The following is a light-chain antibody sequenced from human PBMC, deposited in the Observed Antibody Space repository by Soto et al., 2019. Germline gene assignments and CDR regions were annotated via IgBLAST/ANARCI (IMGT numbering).Light chain of an antibody. V-gene: IGKV1-27*01. CDR2: AAS. Sequence: DIQMTQSPSSLSASVGDRVTITCRASQGISNYLAWYQQKPGKVPKLLIYAASTLQSGVPSRCIGSGSGTDFSLTISSLQPEDVATYYCQKYNSAPRTFGQGTKVEIK. CDR3: QKYNSAPRT. J-gene: IGKJ1*01. CDR1: QGISNY.